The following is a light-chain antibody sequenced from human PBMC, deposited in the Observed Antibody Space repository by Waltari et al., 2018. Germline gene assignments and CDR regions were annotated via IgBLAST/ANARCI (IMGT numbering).Light chain of an antibody. V-gene: IGKV3-20*01. CDR1: QSVSSNY. CDR2: GSS. Sequence: EIVLTQSPGTLSLSPGERATLSSRASQSVSSNYLAWYKQRPGQAPRLLLHGSSSRATGIPDRFSGSGSGTDFTLTISRLEPEDFAVYYCQQYGRSWNTFGQGTKLEIK. CDR3: QQYGRSWNT. J-gene: IGKJ2*01.